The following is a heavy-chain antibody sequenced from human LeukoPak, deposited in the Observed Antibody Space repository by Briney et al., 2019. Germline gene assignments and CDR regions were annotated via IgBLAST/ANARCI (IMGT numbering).Heavy chain of an antibody. CDR3: TSGVWGYDSSGFNFDY. D-gene: IGHD3-22*01. Sequence: GRSLRLSCAASGFTFSSYAMHWVRQAPGKGLEWVAVISYDGSNKYYADSVKGRFTISRDNSKNTLYLQMNSLKTEDTALYYCTSGVWGYDSSGFNFDYWGQGTLVTVSS. CDR2: ISYDGSNK. CDR1: GFTFSSYA. J-gene: IGHJ4*02. V-gene: IGHV3-30*04.